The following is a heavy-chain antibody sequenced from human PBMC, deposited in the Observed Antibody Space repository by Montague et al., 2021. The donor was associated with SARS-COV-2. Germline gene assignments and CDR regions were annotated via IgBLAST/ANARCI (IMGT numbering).Heavy chain of an antibody. Sequence: SETLSLTCTVSGGSISSYYWSWIRQPPGKGLEWIGYIYYSGSTNYNPSLKSRVTISVDTSKNQFSLKLSFVTDADTAVYYCSRRALGYCSGGSWYCGFDYWGQGTLVTVSS. J-gene: IGHJ4*02. D-gene: IGHD2-15*01. CDR1: GGSISSYY. CDR2: IYYSGST. V-gene: IGHV4-59*08. CDR3: SRRALGYCSGGSWYCGFDY.